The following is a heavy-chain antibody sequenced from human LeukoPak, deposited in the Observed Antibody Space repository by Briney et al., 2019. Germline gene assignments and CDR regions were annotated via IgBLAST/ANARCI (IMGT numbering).Heavy chain of an antibody. J-gene: IGHJ4*02. V-gene: IGHV7-4-1*02. D-gene: IGHD6-19*01. CDR1: GYTFTSYG. CDR3: ARDKGIAVAYYFDY. CDR2: INTNTGNP. Sequence: ASVKVSCKASGYTFTSYGISWVRQAPGQGLEWMGWINTNTGNPAYAQGFTGRFVFSLDTSVSTAYLQISSLKAEDTAVYYCARDKGIAVAYYFDYWGQGTLVTVSS.